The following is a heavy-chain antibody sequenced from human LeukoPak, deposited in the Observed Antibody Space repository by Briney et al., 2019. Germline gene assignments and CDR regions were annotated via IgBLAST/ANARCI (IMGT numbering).Heavy chain of an antibody. CDR1: GSSITNGYY. CDR2: IYHSENT. Sequence: PSETLSLTCTVSGSSITNGYYWGWIRQPPGKGPEWIGSIYHSENTHYNPSLKSRVTISVDTSKNQFSLKLNSVTASDTAVYFCARDCGIVLPEGALDIWGQGTMVTVSS. J-gene: IGHJ3*02. CDR3: ARDCGIVLPEGALDI. V-gene: IGHV4-38-2*02. D-gene: IGHD2/OR15-2a*01.